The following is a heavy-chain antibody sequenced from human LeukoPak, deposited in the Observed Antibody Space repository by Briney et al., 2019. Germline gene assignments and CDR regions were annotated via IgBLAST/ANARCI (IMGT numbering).Heavy chain of an antibody. CDR3: ARQLGIGAFDI. J-gene: IGHJ3*02. CDR2: IYPGDSDT. D-gene: IGHD7-27*01. Sequence: GESLKISCNSSGYIYTSYWIGWVRQMPGKGLEWMGIIYPGDSDTRYSPSFQGQVTISADKSISTAYLQWSSLKASDTAMYYCARQLGIGAFDIWGQGTMVTVSS. V-gene: IGHV5-51*01. CDR1: GYIYTSYW.